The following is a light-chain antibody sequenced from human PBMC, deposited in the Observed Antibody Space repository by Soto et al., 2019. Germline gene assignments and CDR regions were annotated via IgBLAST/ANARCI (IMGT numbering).Light chain of an antibody. CDR2: NND. Sequence: QSVLTQPPSASGTVGQRVTISCSGGNSNIRSNTVNWYQQLPGTAPKLLIYNNDHRPSGVPDRFSGSQSVTSASLSISGLQSEDEADYYCAAWYDSRVWVFGGGTKLTVL. CDR3: AAWYDSRVWV. V-gene: IGLV1-44*01. J-gene: IGLJ3*02. CDR1: NSNIRSNT.